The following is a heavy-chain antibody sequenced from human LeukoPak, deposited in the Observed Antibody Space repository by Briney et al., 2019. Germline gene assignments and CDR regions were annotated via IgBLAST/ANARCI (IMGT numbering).Heavy chain of an antibody. V-gene: IGHV4-39*01. Sequence: SETLSLTCTVSGGSISSSSYYWGWIRQPPGKGLEWIGSIYYSGSTYYNPSLKSRVTISVDTSKNQFSLKLSSVTAADTAVYYCARLRMITFEGVITQRAFFDYWGQGTLVTVSS. CDR1: GGSISSSSYY. CDR2: IYYSGST. J-gene: IGHJ4*02. CDR3: ARLRMITFEGVITQRAFFDY. D-gene: IGHD3-16*02.